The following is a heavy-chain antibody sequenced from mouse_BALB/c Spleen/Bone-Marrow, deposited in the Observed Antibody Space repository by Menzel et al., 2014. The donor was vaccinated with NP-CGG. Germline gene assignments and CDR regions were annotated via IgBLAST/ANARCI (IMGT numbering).Heavy chain of an antibody. D-gene: IGHD2-4*01. J-gene: IGHJ2*01. CDR3: ARVSYDYFDY. Sequence: EVQGVESGGGLVQPGGSLKLSCATSGFTFSDYYMYWVRQTPEKRLEWVATISDGGSYTYYPDSVKGRFTISRDNAKNNLYLQMSSLKSEDTAMYYCARVSYDYFDYWGQGTTLTVSS. CDR2: ISDGGSYT. V-gene: IGHV5-4*02. CDR1: GFTFSDYY.